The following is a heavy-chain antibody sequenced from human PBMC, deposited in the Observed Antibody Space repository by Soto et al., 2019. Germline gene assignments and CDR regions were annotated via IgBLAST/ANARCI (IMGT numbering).Heavy chain of an antibody. CDR1: GGTFSDFT. Sequence: SVKVSCKASGGTFSDFTINWVRQAPGQRLEWMGGIIPIFDTANYAEKFQGRVTITADESTSTSFMEVSSLRSEDTAVYYCARNGTQTGYSYGMDVWGQGTMVTVSS. V-gene: IGHV1-69*13. CDR2: IIPIFDTA. D-gene: IGHD1-1*01. J-gene: IGHJ6*02. CDR3: ARNGTQTGYSYGMDV.